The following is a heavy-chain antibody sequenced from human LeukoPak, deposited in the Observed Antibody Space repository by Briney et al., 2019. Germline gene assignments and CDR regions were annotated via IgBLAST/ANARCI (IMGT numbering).Heavy chain of an antibody. D-gene: IGHD3-3*01. V-gene: IGHV1-2*02. Sequence: ASVKVSCQASRYTFTGYYMHWVRQAPAQGLEWMGWINPNSEGTNYAQKFQGRVTMTRDTSISTAYMELNRLRSDDTGVYYCAGQTDYDFWSGYHKDYYGMDVWGQGTTVTVSS. CDR1: RYTFTGYY. CDR2: INPNSEGT. CDR3: AGQTDYDFWSGYHKDYYGMDV. J-gene: IGHJ6*02.